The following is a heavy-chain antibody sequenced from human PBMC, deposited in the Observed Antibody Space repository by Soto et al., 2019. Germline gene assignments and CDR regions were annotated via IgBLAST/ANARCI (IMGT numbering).Heavy chain of an antibody. V-gene: IGHV4-31*03. D-gene: IGHD2-2*01. CDR3: ARDSLGYCSSTSCYGMDV. Sequence: PSETLSLTCTVSGGSISSGGYYWSWIRQHPGKGLEWIGYIYYSGSTYYNPSLKSRVTISVDTSKNQFSLKLSSVTAADTAVYYCARDSLGYCSSTSCYGMDVWGQGTTVTVSS. CDR2: IYYSGST. J-gene: IGHJ6*02. CDR1: GGSISSGGYY.